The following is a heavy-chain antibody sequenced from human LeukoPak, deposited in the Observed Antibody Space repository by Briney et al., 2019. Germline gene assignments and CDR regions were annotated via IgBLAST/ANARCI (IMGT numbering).Heavy chain of an antibody. D-gene: IGHD5-18*01. CDR1: GFTFSSYW. CDR3: ATLGGYINGAGAFDI. J-gene: IGHJ3*02. V-gene: IGHV3-72*01. CDR2: IRNKANTYTT. Sequence: PGGSLRLSCAASGFTFSSYWMSWVRQAPGKGLEWVGRIRNKANTYTTEYAASVKGRFIISRDDSKNSLYLQMNSLKTEDTAMYYCATLGGYINGAGAFDIWGQGTMVTVSS.